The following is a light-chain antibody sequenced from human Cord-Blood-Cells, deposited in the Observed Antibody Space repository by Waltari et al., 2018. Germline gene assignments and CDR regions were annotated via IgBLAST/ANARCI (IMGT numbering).Light chain of an antibody. Sequence: QSALTQPASVSGSPGQSITISCTGTSSDVGGYNYVSWYQQHPGKAPKLMIYDVSKRPSGVSNRFSGSKSGNTASLTISGLQAEDEADYYCSSYTSSITFVVFGGGTKLTVL. J-gene: IGLJ2*01. CDR3: SSYTSSITFVV. CDR2: DVS. CDR1: SSDVGGYNY. V-gene: IGLV2-14*01.